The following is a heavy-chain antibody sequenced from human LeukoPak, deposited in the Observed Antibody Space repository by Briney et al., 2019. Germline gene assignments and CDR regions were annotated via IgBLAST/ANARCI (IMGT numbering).Heavy chain of an antibody. CDR3: ARPLSWTNYKDY. J-gene: IGHJ4*02. D-gene: IGHD3-10*01. CDR1: GFTFSTYA. V-gene: IGHV3-23*01. Sequence: SGGSLRLSCVASGFTFSTYAMSWVRQAPGKGLEWVSTISSTGGSTYYADSVKGRFTISRDNSNNTLYLQMNSLRAEDTAVYYCARPLSWTNYKDYWGQGTLVTVSS. CDR2: ISSTGGST.